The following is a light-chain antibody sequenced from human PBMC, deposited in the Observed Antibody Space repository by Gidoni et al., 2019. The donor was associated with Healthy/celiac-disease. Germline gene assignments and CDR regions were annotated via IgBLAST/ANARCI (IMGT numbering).Light chain of an antibody. CDR2: LGS. J-gene: IGKJ2*01. CDR1: QSLLPSNGYNY. Sequence: IVLTQSPLSLPVTPGEPASSACRSSQSLLPSNGYNYLDWYLQKPGQSPQLLIYLGSNRACGVPERFSGSGSGTDFTLKISRVEAEDVGVYYCMQALQTQYTFGQXTKLEIK. V-gene: IGKV2-28*01. CDR3: MQALQTQYT.